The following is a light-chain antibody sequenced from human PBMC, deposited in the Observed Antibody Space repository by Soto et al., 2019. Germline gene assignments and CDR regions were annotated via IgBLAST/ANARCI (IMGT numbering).Light chain of an antibody. J-gene: IGKJ2*01. CDR3: MQATQFPHT. V-gene: IGKV2-24*01. CDR1: QSLVHRDGNTY. Sequence: DIVMTQTPLSSPVTLGQPASISCKSSQSLVHRDGNTYLSWLQQRPGQPPRLLIYKTSSRFSGVPDRFSGSGAGTDFTLKISRVEVEDVGVYYCMQATQFPHTFGQGTKVDIK. CDR2: KTS.